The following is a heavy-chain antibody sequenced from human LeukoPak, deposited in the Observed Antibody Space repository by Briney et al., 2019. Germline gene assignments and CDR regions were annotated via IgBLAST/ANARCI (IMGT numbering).Heavy chain of an antibody. Sequence: GGSLRLSCAASGFTFSSYAMSWVRQAPGKGLEWVSVISGSGGSRNDADSVKGRFTISRDNSKNTLYLQMNSLRAEDTAVYYCVKGYDVVVPAILFDYWGQGTLVTVSS. CDR1: GFTFSSYA. CDR3: VKGYDVVVPAILFDY. CDR2: ISGSGGSR. D-gene: IGHD2-21*02. V-gene: IGHV3-23*01. J-gene: IGHJ4*02.